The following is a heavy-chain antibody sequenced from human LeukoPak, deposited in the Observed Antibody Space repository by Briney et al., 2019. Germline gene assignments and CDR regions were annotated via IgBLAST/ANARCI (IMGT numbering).Heavy chain of an antibody. CDR1: GFSLSTTGLC. V-gene: IGHV2-70*17. CDR2: IDWDDET. D-gene: IGHD3-10*01. Sequence: ESGPALVKPTQTLTLTCTFTGFSLSTTGLCVSWIRQPPGKALEWLARIDWDDETFYSTSLKTRLSIFKDTSKNLVALTMTNMDPVDTATYYCARTRGASGSYYPDYWGQGTLVTVSS. J-gene: IGHJ4*02. CDR3: ARTRGASGSYYPDY.